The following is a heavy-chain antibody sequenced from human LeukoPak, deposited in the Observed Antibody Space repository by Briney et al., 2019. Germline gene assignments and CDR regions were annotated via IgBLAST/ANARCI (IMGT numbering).Heavy chain of an antibody. Sequence: ASVKVSCKASGYTFTSYYMHWVRQASGQGLEWMGIINPSGGSTSYAQKFQGRVTMTRDTSTSTVYMELSSLRSEDTAVYYCACGYYDFWSGKGESFDYWGQGTLVTVSS. D-gene: IGHD3-3*01. J-gene: IGHJ4*02. CDR2: INPSGGST. CDR1: GYTFTSYY. V-gene: IGHV1-46*01. CDR3: ACGYYDFWSGKGESFDY.